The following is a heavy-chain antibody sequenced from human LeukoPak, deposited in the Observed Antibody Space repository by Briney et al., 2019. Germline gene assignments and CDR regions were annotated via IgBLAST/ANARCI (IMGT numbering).Heavy chain of an antibody. Sequence: GGSLRLSCAASGFTFSSYAMSWVRQAPGKGLEWVSAISGSGGSTYYADSVKGRFTISRDNSKNTLYLQMNSLRAEDTAVYYCAKNGYCSSTGCSYYYYYYGMDVWGQGTTVTVSS. V-gene: IGHV3-23*01. CDR2: ISGSGGST. CDR3: AKNGYCSSTGCSYYYYYYGMDV. CDR1: GFTFSSYA. J-gene: IGHJ6*02. D-gene: IGHD2-2*03.